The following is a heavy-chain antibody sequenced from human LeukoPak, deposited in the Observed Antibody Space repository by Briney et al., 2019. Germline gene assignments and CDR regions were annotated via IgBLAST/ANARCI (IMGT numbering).Heavy chain of an antibody. CDR2: IYYSGST. CDR3: ARHISGDTATMVGPNWLDP. CDR1: GGSISSYY. V-gene: IGHV4-59*08. J-gene: IGHJ5*02. Sequence: SSETLSLTCTVSGGSISSYYWSWIRQPPGKGLEWIGYIYYSGSTNYNPSLKSRVTISVDTSKNQFSLKLSSVTAADTAVYYCARHISGDTATMVGPNWLDPWGQGTLVTVSS. D-gene: IGHD5-18*01.